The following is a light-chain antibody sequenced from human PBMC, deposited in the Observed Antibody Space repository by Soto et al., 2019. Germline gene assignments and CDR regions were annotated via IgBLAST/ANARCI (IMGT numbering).Light chain of an antibody. CDR1: SSDIGAYNF. CDR2: DVN. J-gene: IGLJ2*01. V-gene: IGLV2-14*03. CDR3: TSWTTSTTML. Sequence: QSALTHPASVSGSPGQSITISCTGTSSDIGAYNFVSWYQQHPGKAPKLMLYDVNIRPSGVSNRFSGSKSGNTTSLTISGLQAEDEADYYCTSWTTSTTMLFGGGTKVTVL.